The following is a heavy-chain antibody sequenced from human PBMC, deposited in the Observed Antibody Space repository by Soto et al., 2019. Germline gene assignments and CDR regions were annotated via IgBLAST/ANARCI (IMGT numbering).Heavy chain of an antibody. CDR1: GFAFSSYS. J-gene: IGHJ6*02. V-gene: IGHV3-21*01. D-gene: IGHD1-26*01. CDR2: ISSSSSYI. Sequence: GGSLRLSCAASGFAFSSYSMNWVRQAPGKGLEWVSSISSSSSYIYYADSVKGRFTISRDNAKNSLYLQMNSLRAEDTAVYYCAREISERKWEALYYYGMDVWGQGTTVTVSS. CDR3: AREISERKWEALYYYGMDV.